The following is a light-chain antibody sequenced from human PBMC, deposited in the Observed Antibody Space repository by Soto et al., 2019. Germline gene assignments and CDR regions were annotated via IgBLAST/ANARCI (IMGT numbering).Light chain of an antibody. Sequence: QSFLTQPASVSGSPVQSITISCTGTSSDVCGYNYFSWYQQYPGKAPKVMIYEVSNGPSGVSNRFSGSKSGNTASLTISGLQAEDEADYQCGSYRXIGSFVLGTGTXVXV. J-gene: IGLJ1*01. CDR3: GSYRXIGSFV. V-gene: IGLV2-14*01. CDR2: EVS. CDR1: SSDVCGYNY.